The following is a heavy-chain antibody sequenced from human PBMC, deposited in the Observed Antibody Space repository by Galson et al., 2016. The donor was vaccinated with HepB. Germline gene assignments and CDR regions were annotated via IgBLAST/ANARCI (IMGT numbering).Heavy chain of an antibody. V-gene: IGHV3-48*02. CDR3: ARGPPFYDIVTGYQHFDL. D-gene: IGHD3-9*01. J-gene: IGHJ4*02. CDR1: GFDFRTHW. Sequence: SGAEVKKPGESLKISCKCSGFDFRTHWIAWVRQAPGKGLEWVSFISSSSRTIYYADSVKGRFTISRDKGKNSLYLEMNSLRDDDTAVYYCARGPPFYDIVTGYQHFDLWGQGTLVTVSS. CDR2: ISSSSRTI.